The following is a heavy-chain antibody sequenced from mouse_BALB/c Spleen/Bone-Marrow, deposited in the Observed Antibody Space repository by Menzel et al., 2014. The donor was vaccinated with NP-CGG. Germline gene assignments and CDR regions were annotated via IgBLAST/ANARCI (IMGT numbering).Heavy chain of an antibody. D-gene: IGHD1-2*01. CDR2: INPSNGVT. CDR3: TRSGFYGYGTYFDV. J-gene: IGHJ1*01. CDR1: GYTFTNYY. V-gene: IGHV1S81*02. Sequence: QVQLQQPGAELVKPGAPVKLSCKVSGYTFTNYYVYWVKQRPGQGLEWIGEINPSNGVTNFNEKFMIKATLTVDSSSSTAYMHLSSLTSEDSAVYYCTRSGFYGYGTYFDVWGAGTTVTVSS.